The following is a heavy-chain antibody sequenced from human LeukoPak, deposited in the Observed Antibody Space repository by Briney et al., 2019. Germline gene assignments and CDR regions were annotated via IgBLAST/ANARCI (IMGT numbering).Heavy chain of an antibody. V-gene: IGHV3-33*01. D-gene: IGHD6-19*01. CDR3: ARDRQGMAVAGTVYY. Sequence: GGSLRLSCAASGFTFSSYGMHWVRQAPGKGLEWVAVIWYDGSNKYYADSVKGRFTISRDNSKNTLYLQMNSLRAEDTAVYYCARDRQGMAVAGTVYYWGQGTLVTVSS. J-gene: IGHJ4*02. CDR2: IWYDGSNK. CDR1: GFTFSSYG.